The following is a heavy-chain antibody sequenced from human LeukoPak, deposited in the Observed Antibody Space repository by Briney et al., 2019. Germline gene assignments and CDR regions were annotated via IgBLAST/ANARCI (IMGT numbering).Heavy chain of an antibody. J-gene: IGHJ6*04. CDR1: GGTFSSYA. D-gene: IGHD2-2*01. CDR3: AGCSSTSCQYYYYYYGMDV. V-gene: IGHV1-69*13. Sequence: SVKVSCKASGGTFSSYAISWVRQAPGQGLEWVGGIIPIFGTANYAQKFQGRVTITADESTSTAYMELSSLRSEDTAVYYCAGCSSTSCQYYYYYYGMDVWGKGTTVTVSS. CDR2: IIPIFGTA.